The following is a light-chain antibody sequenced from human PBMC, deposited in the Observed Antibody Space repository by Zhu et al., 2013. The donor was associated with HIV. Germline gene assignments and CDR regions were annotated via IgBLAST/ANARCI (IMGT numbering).Light chain of an antibody. CDR1: QSVLYSSNNKNY. CDR2: WAS. V-gene: IGKV4-1*01. J-gene: IGKJ1*01. CDR3: QQYYSTPRT. Sequence: DIVMTQSPDSLAVSLGERATINCKSSQSVLYSSNNKNYLAWYQQKPGQPPQLLIYWASTRESGVPDRFSGSGSGTDFTLSISSLQAEDVAVYYCQQYYSTPRTFGQGTEGG.